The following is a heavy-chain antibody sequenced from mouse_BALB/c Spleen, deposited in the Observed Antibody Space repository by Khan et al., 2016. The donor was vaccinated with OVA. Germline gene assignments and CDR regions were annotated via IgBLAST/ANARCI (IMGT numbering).Heavy chain of an antibody. CDR3: ARRSQRYDFDY. D-gene: IGHD1-1*01. V-gene: IGHV1-7*01. CDR1: GYTFINYW. J-gene: IGHJ2*01. CDR2: INPSTGYT. Sequence: VQLQQSGAELAKPGASVKMSCKASGYTFINYWILWVKQRPGQGLEWIGYINPSTGYTEYNQNFKDKATLTAEKSSSTAYMQLSSLTSEDSAVYYCARRSQRYDFDYWGQGTTLTVSS.